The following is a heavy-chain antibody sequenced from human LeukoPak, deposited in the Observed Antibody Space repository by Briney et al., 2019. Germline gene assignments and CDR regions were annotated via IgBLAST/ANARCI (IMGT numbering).Heavy chain of an antibody. CDR2: IIPILGIA. D-gene: IGHD5-18*01. CDR1: GGTFSSYA. J-gene: IGHJ4*02. CDR3: ARAGLSPQGTALFDY. Sequence: GASVKVSCKASGGTFSSYAISWVRQAPGQGLEWMGRIIPILGIANYAQKFQGRVTITADKSTSAAYMELSSLRSEDTAVYYCARAGLSPQGTALFDYWGQGTLVTVSS. V-gene: IGHV1-69*04.